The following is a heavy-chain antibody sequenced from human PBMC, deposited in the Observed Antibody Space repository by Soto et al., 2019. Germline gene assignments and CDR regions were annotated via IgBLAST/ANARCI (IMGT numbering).Heavy chain of an antibody. CDR1: GGSISSSSYY. Sequence: QLQLQESGPGLVKPSETLSLTCTVSGGSISSSSYYWGWIRQPPGKGLEWIGSIYYSGSTYYNPSLKSRVTISVDTSKNQFSLKLSSVTAADTAVYYCARQGLITMVRGVIIPNWFDPWGQGTLVTVSS. J-gene: IGHJ5*02. D-gene: IGHD3-10*01. V-gene: IGHV4-39*01. CDR3: ARQGLITMVRGVIIPNWFDP. CDR2: IYYSGST.